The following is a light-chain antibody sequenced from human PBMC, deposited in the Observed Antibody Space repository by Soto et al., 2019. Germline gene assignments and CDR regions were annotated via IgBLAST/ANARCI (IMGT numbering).Light chain of an antibody. Sequence: QSALTQPASVSGSPAQSITISCTGTSSDVGGYRYVSWYQQHPGKAPKLMIYDVSNRPSGVSNRFSGSKSGNTASLTISGLQAEDEADYYCSAYTSSSTYVFGTGTKLTVL. CDR2: DVS. CDR1: SSDVGGYRY. CDR3: SAYTSSSTYV. J-gene: IGLJ1*01. V-gene: IGLV2-14*03.